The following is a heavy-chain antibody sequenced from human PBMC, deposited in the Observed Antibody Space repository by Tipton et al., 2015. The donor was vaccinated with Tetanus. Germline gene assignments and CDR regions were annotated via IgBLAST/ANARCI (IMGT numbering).Heavy chain of an antibody. J-gene: IGHJ5*01. CDR1: GGSISSGHS. CDR3: ARARRNDKTYWFDS. D-gene: IGHD5-24*01. V-gene: IGHV4-30-2*01. CDR2: TYHSGHT. Sequence: TLSLTCDVSGGSISSGHSWNWIRQPPGEGLEWIGFTYHSGHTFYKSSLESRVTISVDRSKNQFSLKLSSVSAADTAVYYCARARRNDKTYWFDSWAREFRSPSLQ.